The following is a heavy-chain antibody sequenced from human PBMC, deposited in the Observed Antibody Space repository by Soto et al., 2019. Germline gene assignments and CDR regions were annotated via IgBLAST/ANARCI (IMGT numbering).Heavy chain of an antibody. D-gene: IGHD3-16*02. CDR3: VKALGELSPESYDY. CDR2: ISFDGSER. CDR1: GFTFSDYA. Sequence: QVQLVESGGGVVQPGRSLRLSCAASGFTFSDYAMHWVRQAPGKGLEWVAVISFDGSERYHADSVKGRFTISRDNSKNTLNLQMDSLRVDDTAVYYCVKALGELSPESYDYWGQGTLITVSS. V-gene: IGHV3-30*18. J-gene: IGHJ4*02.